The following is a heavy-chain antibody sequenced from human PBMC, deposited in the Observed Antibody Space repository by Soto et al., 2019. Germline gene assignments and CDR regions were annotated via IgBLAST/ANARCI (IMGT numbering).Heavy chain of an antibody. CDR1: GFTFSSYS. J-gene: IGHJ6*02. Sequence: GGSLRLSCAASGFTFSSYSMNWVRQAPGKGLEWVSYISSSSSTIYYADSVKGRFTISRDNAKNSLYLQMNSLRDEDTAVYYCARDGDGGYSYGYYYYGMDVWGQGTTVTVSS. D-gene: IGHD5-18*01. CDR2: ISSSSSTI. V-gene: IGHV3-48*02. CDR3: ARDGDGGYSYGYYYYGMDV.